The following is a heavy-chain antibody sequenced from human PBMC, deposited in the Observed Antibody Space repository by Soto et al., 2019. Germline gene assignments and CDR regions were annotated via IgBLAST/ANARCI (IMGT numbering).Heavy chain of an antibody. CDR1: GYNFAGYW. CDR2: IYPSDSDT. D-gene: IGHD3-3*01. CDR3: ARGGVSTRTFDY. J-gene: IGHJ4*02. V-gene: IGHV5-51*01. Sequence: GESLKISCKGSGYNFAGYWIAWVRQMPGKGLELMGIIYPSDSDTRYRPSFQGQVTISADKSTSSAYLQWSSLGASDTAMYYCARGGVSTRTFDYWGQGTPVTVSS.